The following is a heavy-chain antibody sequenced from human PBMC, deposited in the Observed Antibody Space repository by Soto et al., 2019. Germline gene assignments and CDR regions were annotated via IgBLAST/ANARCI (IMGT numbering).Heavy chain of an antibody. V-gene: IGHV1-8*01. CDR3: ARGLVVVAATKGPPDY. CDR2: MNPNSGNT. D-gene: IGHD2-15*01. J-gene: IGHJ4*02. Sequence: ASVKVSCKASGYTFTSYDIDWVRQATGQGLEWMGWMNPNSGNTGYAQKFQGRVTMTRNTSISTAYMELSSLRSEDTAVYYCARGLVVVAATKGPPDYWGQGTLVTGSS. CDR1: GYTFTSYD.